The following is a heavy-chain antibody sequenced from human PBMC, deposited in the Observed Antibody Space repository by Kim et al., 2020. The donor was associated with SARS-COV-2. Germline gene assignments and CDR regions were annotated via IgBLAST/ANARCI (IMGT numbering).Heavy chain of an antibody. J-gene: IGHJ4*02. CDR2: ISYDGSNK. CDR3: VKAVPAAKGMGFDY. D-gene: IGHD2-2*01. V-gene: IGHV3-30-3*01. CDR1: GFTFSSYA. Sequence: GGSLRLSCAASGFTFSSYAMHWVRQAPGKGLEWVAVISYDGSNKYYADSVKGRFTISRDNSKNTLYLQMNSLRAEDTAVYYCVKAVPAAKGMGFDYWGQGTLVTVSS.